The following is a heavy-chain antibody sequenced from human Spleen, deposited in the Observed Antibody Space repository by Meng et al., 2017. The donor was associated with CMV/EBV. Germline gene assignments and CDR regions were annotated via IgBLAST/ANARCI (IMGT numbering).Heavy chain of an antibody. CDR3: ARIERRRILKYCGSDCSTTDY. CDR1: GGSISSSHL. V-gene: IGHV4-4*02. J-gene: IGHJ4*02. Sequence: QRQLQESGSGLVKPSGTLSLTFAVSGGSISSSHLWTWVRQVPGKGLEWIGEIYHSGSTNYNPSLKSRVTISVDKFKNQFSLKLGSVTAADTAVYYCARIERRRILKYCGSDCSTTDYWGQGTLVTVSS. D-gene: IGHD2-21*02. CDR2: IYHSGST.